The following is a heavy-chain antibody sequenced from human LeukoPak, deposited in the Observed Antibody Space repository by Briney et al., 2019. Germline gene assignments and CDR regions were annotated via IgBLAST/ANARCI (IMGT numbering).Heavy chain of an antibody. CDR1: GGTLISYA. CDR3: ASVVVPAARGYWFDP. J-gene: IGHJ5*02. V-gene: IGHV1-69*13. D-gene: IGHD2-2*01. Sequence: ASVKVSCKASGGTLISYAISWVRQAPGQGLEWMGGIIPIFGTANYAQKFQGRVTITADESTSTAYMELSSLRSEDTAVYYCASVVVPAARGYWFDPWGQGTLVTVSS. CDR2: IIPIFGTA.